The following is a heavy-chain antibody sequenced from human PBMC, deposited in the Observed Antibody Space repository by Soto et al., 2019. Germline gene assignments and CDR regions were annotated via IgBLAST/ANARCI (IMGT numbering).Heavy chain of an antibody. Sequence: PGGSLRLSCAASGFTFSSYDMHWVRQATGKGLEWVSAIGTAGDPYYPGSVKGRFTISRENAKNSLYLQMNSLGAGDTAVYYCARALSTGGFDPWGQGTLVTVSS. D-gene: IGHD3-10*01. V-gene: IGHV3-13*05. CDR1: GFTFSSYD. CDR2: IGTAGDP. CDR3: ARALSTGGFDP. J-gene: IGHJ5*02.